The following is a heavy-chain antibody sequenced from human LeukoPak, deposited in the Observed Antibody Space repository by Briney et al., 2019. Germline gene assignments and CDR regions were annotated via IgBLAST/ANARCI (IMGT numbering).Heavy chain of an antibody. CDR2: IYPGDSDS. V-gene: IGHV5-51*01. J-gene: IGHJ4*02. CDR3: ARRQGCGNTACPPDS. Sequence: GESLKISCRGSGSSFATYWIGWVRQMPGRGLEWMGIIYPGDSDSRYSPSFQGQVTMSVDKSISTAYLQWSSLKASDTAMYYCARRQGCGNTACPPDSWGQGTLVTVSS. CDR1: GSSFATYW. D-gene: IGHD4-23*01.